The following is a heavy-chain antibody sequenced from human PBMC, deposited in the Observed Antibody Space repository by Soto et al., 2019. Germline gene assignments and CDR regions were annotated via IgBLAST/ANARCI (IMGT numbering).Heavy chain of an antibody. J-gene: IGHJ6*02. V-gene: IGHV5-51*01. D-gene: IGHD2-2*01. Sequence: PGESLKISCKGSGYSFTSYWIGWVRQMPGKGLEWMGIIYPGDSDTRYSPSFQGQVTISADKSISTAYLQWDSLKASDTAMYYCARHPYCIRTSCSRFGMDVWGQGTTVTVSS. CDR2: IYPGDSDT. CDR1: GYSFTSYW. CDR3: ARHPYCIRTSCSRFGMDV.